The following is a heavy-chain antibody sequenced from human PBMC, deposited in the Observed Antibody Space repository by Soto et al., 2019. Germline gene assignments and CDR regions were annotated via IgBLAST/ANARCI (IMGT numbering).Heavy chain of an antibody. CDR3: ARDATAYCSSTSCRANDAFDI. D-gene: IGHD2-2*01. J-gene: IGHJ3*02. CDR2: ISAYNGNT. V-gene: IGHV1-18*01. CDR1: GYTFTSYG. Sequence: ASVKVSCKASGYTFTSYGISWVRQVPGQGLEWMGWISAYNGNTNYAQKLQGRVTMTTDTSTSTAYMELRSLRSDDAAVYYCARDATAYCSSTSCRANDAFDIWGQGTMVTVSS.